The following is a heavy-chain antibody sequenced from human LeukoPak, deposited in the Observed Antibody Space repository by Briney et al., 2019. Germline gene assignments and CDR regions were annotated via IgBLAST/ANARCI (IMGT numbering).Heavy chain of an antibody. Sequence: SETLSLTCTVSGGSISTYYWSWIRQPAGKGLEWIGRIYPSGGTNYNPSLKSRVTMSADTSKNQFSLKLSSVTAADTAVYYCARAPYDSGANWFDPWGQGTLVTVSS. CDR2: IYPSGGT. J-gene: IGHJ5*02. CDR3: ARAPYDSGANWFDP. V-gene: IGHV4-4*07. CDR1: GGSISTYY. D-gene: IGHD3-10*01.